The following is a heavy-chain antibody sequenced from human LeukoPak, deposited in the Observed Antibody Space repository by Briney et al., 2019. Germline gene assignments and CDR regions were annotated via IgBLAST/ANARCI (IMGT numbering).Heavy chain of an antibody. D-gene: IGHD6-6*01. V-gene: IGHV4-59*08. CDR1: RGSISGYY. J-gene: IGHJ6*02. CDR3: AGNVPRLYYYGMDV. CDR2: IYYSGST. Sequence: SPSETLSLTCTVSRGSISGYYWSWIRQPPGKGLEWIGYIYYSGSTNYNPSLKGRVTISVDTSKNQFSLKLSSVTAADTAVYYCAGNVPRLYYYGMDVWGQGTTVTVSS.